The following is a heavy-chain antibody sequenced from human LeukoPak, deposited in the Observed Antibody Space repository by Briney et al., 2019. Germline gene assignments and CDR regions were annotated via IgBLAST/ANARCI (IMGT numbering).Heavy chain of an antibody. CDR2: IYHSGST. CDR3: ARSTYYYDSRSPYDY. Sequence: PSETLSLTCTVSGYSISSGYYWGWIRQPPGKGLEWIGSIYHSGSTYYNPSLKSRVTISVDTSKNQFSLKLSSVTAADTAVYYCARSTYYYDSRSPYDYWGQGTLVTVSS. V-gene: IGHV4-38-2*02. J-gene: IGHJ4*02. CDR1: GYSISSGYY. D-gene: IGHD3-22*01.